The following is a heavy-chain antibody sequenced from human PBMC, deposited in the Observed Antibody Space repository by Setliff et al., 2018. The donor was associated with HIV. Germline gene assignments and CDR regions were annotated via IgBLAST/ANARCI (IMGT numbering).Heavy chain of an antibody. J-gene: IGHJ4*02. CDR2: IKSNADGGTT. V-gene: IGHV3-15*01. D-gene: IGHD3-22*01. CDR1: GFSFSHAW. Sequence: AASGFSFSHAWMSWVRQAPGKGLEWLGRIKSNADGGTTDYAAPVKGRITTSRDDSKNTLYLQMNSLKTEDTAVYYCSTYRYYYDTTGVDYWGQGTLVTVSS. CDR3: STYRYYYDTTGVDY.